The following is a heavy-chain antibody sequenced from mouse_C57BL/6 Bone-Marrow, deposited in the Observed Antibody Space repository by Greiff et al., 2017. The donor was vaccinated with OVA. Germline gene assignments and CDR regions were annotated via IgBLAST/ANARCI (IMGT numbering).Heavy chain of an antibody. J-gene: IGHJ1*03. Sequence: VQLQQSGTVLARPGASVKMSCKTSGYTFTSYWMHWVKQRPGQSLEWIGAIYPGNSDTSYNQKFKGKAKLTAVTSASTAYMELSSLTNEDSAVYYCAKLYCGSDLDVWGKGTSVTVSS. CDR2: IYPGNSDT. CDR1: GYTFTSYW. D-gene: IGHD1-1*01. V-gene: IGHV1-5*01. CDR3: AKLYCGSDLDV.